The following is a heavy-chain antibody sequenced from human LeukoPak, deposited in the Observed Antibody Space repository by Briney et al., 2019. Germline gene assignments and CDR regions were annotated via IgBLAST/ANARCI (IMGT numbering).Heavy chain of an antibody. CDR2: TYYRSKRYG. Sequence: SQTPSLTCAISGDSVSSNSAAWNWIRQSPSRGLEWLGRTYYRSKRYGDYAVSVKSRITIDPDTSKNQFSLQLNSVTPEDTAVYYCARASYTIPDYWGQGTLVTVSS. CDR1: GDSVSSNSAA. J-gene: IGHJ4*02. D-gene: IGHD2-2*02. CDR3: ARASYTIPDY. V-gene: IGHV6-1*01.